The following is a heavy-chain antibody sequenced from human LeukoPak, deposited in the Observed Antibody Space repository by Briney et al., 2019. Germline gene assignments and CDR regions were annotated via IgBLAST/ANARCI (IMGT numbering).Heavy chain of an antibody. V-gene: IGHV4-34*01. J-gene: IGHJ4*02. CDR3: ARVLTPGYSYGYDY. D-gene: IGHD5-18*01. CDR1: GGSFRGYY. CDR2: INHSGST. Sequence: PSETLSLTCAVYGGSFRGYYWSWLRQPPGKGLEWIGEINHSGSTNYNPSLKSRVTISVDTSKNQFSLKLSSVTAADTAVYYCARVLTPGYSYGYDYWGQGTLVTVSS.